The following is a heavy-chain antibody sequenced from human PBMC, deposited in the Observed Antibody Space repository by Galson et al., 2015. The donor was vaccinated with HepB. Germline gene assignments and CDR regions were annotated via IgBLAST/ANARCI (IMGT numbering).Heavy chain of an antibody. CDR3: ASSGWTGDYFEY. V-gene: IGHV3-23*01. J-gene: IGHJ4*02. CDR2: ISSSGGST. Sequence: SLRLSCAASGFTFSSYSMNWVRQAPGKGLEWVSTISSSGGSTFYADSVKGRFTISRDNSKKTLYLQMNSLRAEDTAVYYCASSGWTGDYFEYWGQGTLVTVSS. CDR1: GFTFSSYS. D-gene: IGHD6-19*01.